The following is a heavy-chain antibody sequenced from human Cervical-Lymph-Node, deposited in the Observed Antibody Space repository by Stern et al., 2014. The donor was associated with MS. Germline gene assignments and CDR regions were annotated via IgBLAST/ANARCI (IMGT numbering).Heavy chain of an antibody. CDR2: VYPGDSYT. Sequence: VQLVESGAEVKKSGESLKISCKGSGYSFTTHWIAWVRQTPGKGLEWMGIVYPGDSYTTYSPSFQGQVTISADKSINTAYLHWSRLKASDTAMYYCARHPYSGDFSYGGGFDYWGQGTLVTVSS. J-gene: IGHJ4*02. CDR1: GYSFTTHW. D-gene: IGHD1-26*01. V-gene: IGHV5-51*01. CDR3: ARHPYSGDFSYGGGFDY.